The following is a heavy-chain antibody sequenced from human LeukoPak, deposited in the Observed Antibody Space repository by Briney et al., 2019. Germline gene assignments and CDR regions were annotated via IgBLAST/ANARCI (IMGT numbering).Heavy chain of an antibody. V-gene: IGHV3-30*04. CDR3: ARDHAPYSHYYYYGMDV. Sequence: GGSLRLSCAASGFTFSSYAMHWVRQAPGKGLEWGAVISYDGSNKYYADSVKGRFTISRDNSKNTLYLQMNSLRAEDTAVYYCARDHAPYSHYYYYGMDVWGQRTTVTVSS. CDR2: ISYDGSNK. D-gene: IGHD2-21*01. J-gene: IGHJ6*02. CDR1: GFTFSSYA.